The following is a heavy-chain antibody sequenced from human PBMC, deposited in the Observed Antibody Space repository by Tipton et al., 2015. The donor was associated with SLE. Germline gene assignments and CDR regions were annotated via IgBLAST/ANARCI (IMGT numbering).Heavy chain of an antibody. D-gene: IGHD5-18*01. CDR2: IHTSGTT. V-gene: IGHV4-61*09. Sequence: TLSLTCTVSGASIRSGTYYWSWIRQSAGKGLEWIGHIHTSGTTNYNPSLKSRVTMSVDTSKNQFSLRLTSVIAADTAVYYCARLHGYSYGLNWFDPWGQGTLISVSS. J-gene: IGHJ5*02. CDR1: GASIRSGTYY. CDR3: ARLHGYSYGLNWFDP.